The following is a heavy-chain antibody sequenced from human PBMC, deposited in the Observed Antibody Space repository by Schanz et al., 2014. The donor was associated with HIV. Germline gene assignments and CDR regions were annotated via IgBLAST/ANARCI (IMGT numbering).Heavy chain of an antibody. D-gene: IGHD3-10*01. CDR3: ARAGDGQWFRDFDRDGDAFDI. CDR2: ISGSGGST. Sequence: EVQLLESGGGSVQRGGSLRLSCAASGFTFSSFAMSWVRRAPGKGLEWVSYISGSGGSTNYADSVKGRFTISRDNAKDALYLQMNSLRVEDTAFYYCARAGDGQWFRDFDRDGDAFDIWGQGTMVIVSS. V-gene: IGHV3-23*01. J-gene: IGHJ3*02. CDR1: GFTFSSFA.